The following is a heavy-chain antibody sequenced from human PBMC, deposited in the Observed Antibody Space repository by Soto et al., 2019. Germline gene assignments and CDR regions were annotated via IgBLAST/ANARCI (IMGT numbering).Heavy chain of an antibody. CDR1: GGSVSSGSYY. CDR2: IYYSGST. Sequence: QVQLQESGPGLVKPSETLSLTCTVSGGSVSSGSYYWRWIRQPPGKGLEWIGYIYYSGSTNYNPSLKSRVTISVDPSKNQFSLKLSSVTAADTAVYYCARGPRYGSGSTNWFDPWGQGTLVTVSS. V-gene: IGHV4-61*01. J-gene: IGHJ5*02. D-gene: IGHD3-10*01. CDR3: ARGPRYGSGSTNWFDP.